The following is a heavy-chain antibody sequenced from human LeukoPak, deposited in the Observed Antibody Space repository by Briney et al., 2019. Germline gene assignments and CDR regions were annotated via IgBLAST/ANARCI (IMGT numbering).Heavy chain of an antibody. D-gene: IGHD6-19*01. CDR2: IYYSGNS. Sequence: SETLSLTCTVSGGSISSYYWSWIRQPPGKGLEWIGYIYYSGNSNYNPSLKSRVTISADTSKNEFSLKLSSVTAADTAVYYCAREPDIAVAGEFDYWGQGTLVTVSS. J-gene: IGHJ4*02. V-gene: IGHV4-59*01. CDR3: AREPDIAVAGEFDY. CDR1: GGSISSYY.